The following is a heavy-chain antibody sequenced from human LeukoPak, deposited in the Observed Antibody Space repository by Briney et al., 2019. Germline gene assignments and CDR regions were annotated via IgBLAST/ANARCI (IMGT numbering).Heavy chain of an antibody. V-gene: IGHV6-1*01. D-gene: IGHD2-2*01. J-gene: IGHJ6*02. CDR1: GDNLSSNSPA. Sequence: SQTLSLTCAISGDNLSSNSPAWNWIRQSPSRGLEWLGRAYYRSKWYNDYAVSMKDRITIISDTSKPQTSLQLSCVLPEDTAVYYCARRCSSTSGLVFGMDVWGQGTTVTVSS. CDR2: AYYRSKWYN. CDR3: ARRCSSTSGLVFGMDV.